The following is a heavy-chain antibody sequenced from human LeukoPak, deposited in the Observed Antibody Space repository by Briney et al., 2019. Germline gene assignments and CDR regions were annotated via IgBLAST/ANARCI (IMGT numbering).Heavy chain of an antibody. D-gene: IGHD3-3*01. J-gene: IGHJ4*02. Sequence: PGGSLRLSCKGSGFSFGDYAMTWVRQAPGKGLEWVGFIRSKGYGGTTEYAASVKGRFTISRDESKSIAYLQMNSLKTEDTAVYYCSTSYYDFWSAFWGQGTLVTVSS. CDR1: GFSFGDYA. CDR3: STSYYDFWSAF. CDR2: IRSKGYGGTT. V-gene: IGHV3-49*04.